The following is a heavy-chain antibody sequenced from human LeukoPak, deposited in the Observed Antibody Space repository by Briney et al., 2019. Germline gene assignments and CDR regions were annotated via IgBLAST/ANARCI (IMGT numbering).Heavy chain of an antibody. CDR1: GITVSSNF. V-gene: IGHV3-53*01. Sequence: GGSLRLSCAASGITVSSNFMSWVRQAPGKGLEWVSVIYSGGSTYYADSVSGRFTISRDDSKNTVSLQMNSLRAEDTAVYYCASGRDFGVVFDHWGQGTLVTVSS. D-gene: IGHD3-3*01. CDR2: IYSGGST. CDR3: ASGRDFGVVFDH. J-gene: IGHJ4*02.